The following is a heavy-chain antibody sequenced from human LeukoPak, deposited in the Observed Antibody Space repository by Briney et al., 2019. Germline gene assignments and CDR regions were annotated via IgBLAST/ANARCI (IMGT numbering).Heavy chain of an antibody. V-gene: IGHV1-69*13. D-gene: IGHD2-2*01. CDR3: ARGRDIVVVPAASSFDY. CDR2: IIPIFGTA. Sequence: GASVKVSCKASGGTFSSYAISWVRQAPGQGLEWMGGIIPIFGTANYAQKFQGRVTITADESTSTAYMELSSLRSEDTAVYYCARGRDIVVVPAASSFDYWGQGTLVTVSS. CDR1: GGTFSSYA. J-gene: IGHJ4*02.